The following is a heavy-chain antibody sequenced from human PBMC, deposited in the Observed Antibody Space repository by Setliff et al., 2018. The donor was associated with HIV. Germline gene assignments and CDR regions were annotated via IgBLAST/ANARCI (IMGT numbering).Heavy chain of an antibody. J-gene: IGHJ3*02. D-gene: IGHD3-16*01. V-gene: IGHV1-18*01. CDR1: GYTFTSYG. Sequence: GASVKVSCKASGYTFTSYGISWVRQAPGQGLEWMGWISAYNGNTNYAQKFQGRVTMTTDTSTTTAYMELRSLRSDDTAVYYCARDRSIIMTFGGGNDAFDIWGQGTMVTVSS. CDR2: ISAYNGNT. CDR3: ARDRSIIMTFGGGNDAFDI.